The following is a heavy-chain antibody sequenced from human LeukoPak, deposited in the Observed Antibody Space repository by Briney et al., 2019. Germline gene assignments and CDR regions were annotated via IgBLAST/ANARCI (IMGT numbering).Heavy chain of an antibody. CDR1: GYTVTRYY. D-gene: IGHD6-19*01. CDR3: ARERGGSGWYEYYFDY. Sequence: ASVKVSCKASGYTVTRYYMHWVRQAPGQGLEWMGIFNPSGGSTSYAQKFQGRVTMTRDTSTSTVYMELSSLRSEDTAVYYCARERGGSGWYEYYFDYWGQGTLVTVSS. J-gene: IGHJ4*02. V-gene: IGHV1-46*01. CDR2: FNPSGGST.